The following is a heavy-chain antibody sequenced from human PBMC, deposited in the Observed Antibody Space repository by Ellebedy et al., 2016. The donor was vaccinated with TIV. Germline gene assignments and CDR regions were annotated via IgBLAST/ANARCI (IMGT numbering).Heavy chain of an antibody. J-gene: IGHJ4*02. CDR1: GYSFSTYW. Sequence: GESLKISXKGSGYSFSTYWTAWVRQMPGKGLEWMGIIYPGDSDNRYSPSFQGQVTISADKSISTAYLQWSSLKASDTAMYYCARRSGSYFDYWGQGTLVIVSS. CDR3: ARRSGSYFDY. CDR2: IYPGDSDN. V-gene: IGHV5-51*01. D-gene: IGHD3-10*01.